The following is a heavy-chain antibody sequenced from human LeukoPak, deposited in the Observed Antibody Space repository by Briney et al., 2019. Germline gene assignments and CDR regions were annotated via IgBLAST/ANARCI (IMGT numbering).Heavy chain of an antibody. D-gene: IGHD3-9*01. CDR2: IYYSGST. CDR3: ARRHFDWTYYYYGMDV. J-gene: IGHJ6*02. V-gene: IGHV4-39*01. Sequence: SETLSLTCTVSGGSISSSSYYWGWIRQPPGKGLEWIGSIYYSGSTYYNPSLKSRVTISVDTSKNQFSLKLSSVTAADTAVYYCARRHFDWTYYYYGMDVWGQGTTVTVSS. CDR1: GGSISSSSYY.